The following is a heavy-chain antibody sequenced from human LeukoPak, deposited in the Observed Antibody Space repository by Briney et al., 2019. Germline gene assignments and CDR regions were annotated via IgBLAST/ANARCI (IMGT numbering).Heavy chain of an antibody. CDR2: INPNSGGT. Sequence: ASVKVSCKASGYTFTGYYMPWVRQAPGQGLEWMGWINPNSGGTNYAQKFQGWVTMTRDTSISTAYMELSRLRSDDTAVYYCAREGSGSSSWYHYWGQGTLVTVSS. CDR1: GYTFTGYY. CDR3: AREGSGSSSWYHY. D-gene: IGHD6-13*01. V-gene: IGHV1-2*04. J-gene: IGHJ4*02.